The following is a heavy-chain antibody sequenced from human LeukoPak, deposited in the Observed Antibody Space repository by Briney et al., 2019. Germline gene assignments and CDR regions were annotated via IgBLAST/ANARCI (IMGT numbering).Heavy chain of an antibody. CDR3: ARDGGLRFLEWSTY. CDR2: INPNSGDT. V-gene: IGHV1-2*02. Sequence: ASVKVSCKASGYTFTGYYMHWVRQAPGQGLEWMGWINPNSGDTNYAQKFQGRVTMTRDTSISTAYMELSRLRSDDTAVYYCARDGGLRFLEWSTYWGQGTLVTVSS. CDR1: GYTFTGYY. J-gene: IGHJ4*02. D-gene: IGHD3-3*01.